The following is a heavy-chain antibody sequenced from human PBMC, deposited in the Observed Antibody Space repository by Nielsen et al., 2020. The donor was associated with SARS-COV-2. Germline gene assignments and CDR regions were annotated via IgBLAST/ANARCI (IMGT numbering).Heavy chain of an antibody. CDR1: GDSVSSGSVA. J-gene: IGHJ6*02. CDR2: IYYRSKWFY. Sequence: SQTLSLTCVISGDSVSSGSVAWNWIRQSPSRGLEWLGRIYYRSKWFYEYATFVRSRITIDPDTSKNHFSLHLNSVTSEDTAMYYCTRDPGYYHGMDVWGQGTTVIVSS. CDR3: TRDPGYYHGMDV. V-gene: IGHV6-1*01.